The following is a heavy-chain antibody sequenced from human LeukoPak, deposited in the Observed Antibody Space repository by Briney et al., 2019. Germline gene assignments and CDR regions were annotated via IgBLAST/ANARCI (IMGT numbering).Heavy chain of an antibody. CDR1: GGSISSYY. V-gene: IGHV4-59*01. J-gene: IGHJ3*02. Sequence: PSETLSLTCTVSGGSISSYYWSWIRQPPGKGLEWIGYIYYSGSTNYNPSLKSRVTISVDTSKNQFSLKLSSVTAADTAVYYCASPYYYDSRGYYCAAFDIWGQGTMVTVSS. D-gene: IGHD3-22*01. CDR2: IYYSGST. CDR3: ASPYYYDSRGYYCAAFDI.